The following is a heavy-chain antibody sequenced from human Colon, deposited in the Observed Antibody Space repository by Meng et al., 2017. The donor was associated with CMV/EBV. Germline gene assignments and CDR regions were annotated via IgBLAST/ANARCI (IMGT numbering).Heavy chain of an antibody. CDR3: VRGNWVSDF. Sequence: QVQLQQWGAEVLKPSXXLSLTHTVSADSFTGYHWTWIRQPPGKGPEWIGEINYRGSIHYNPSLESRVTISLDMSTNQLSLKLNSVTAADTAVYYCVRGNWVSDFWGQGTLVTVSS. V-gene: IGHV4-34*01. J-gene: IGHJ4*02. CDR1: ADSFTGYH. CDR2: INYRGSI. D-gene: IGHD7-27*01.